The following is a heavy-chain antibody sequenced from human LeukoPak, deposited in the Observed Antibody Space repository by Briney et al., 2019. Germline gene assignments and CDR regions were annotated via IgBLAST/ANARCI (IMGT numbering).Heavy chain of an antibody. CDR3: AKVVRVGYVANWFDP. V-gene: IGHV3-23*01. D-gene: IGHD5-12*01. J-gene: IGHJ5*02. CDR1: GFTFATYA. Sequence: GGILRLSCAASGFTFATYAMSWVRQPPGKGLEWVSSISGSADITYYADSVKGRFTISRDNSKNTLYLQMNSVSAEDTAVYFCAKVVRVGYVANWFDPWGQGTLVSVSS. CDR2: ISGSADIT.